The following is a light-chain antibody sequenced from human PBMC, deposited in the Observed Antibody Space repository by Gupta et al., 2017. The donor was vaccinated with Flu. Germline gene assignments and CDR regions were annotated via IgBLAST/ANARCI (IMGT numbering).Light chain of an antibody. Sequence: ITISCTGTSRDVGTYNLVSWYQQLPGAAPKLLIYAVTQRASGLSNRFSGSKSGNTASLTISGLQAEDEADYFCCSYAGSNTFWVFGGGTKLTVL. J-gene: IGLJ3*02. V-gene: IGLV2-23*02. CDR3: CSYAGSNTFWV. CDR2: AVT. CDR1: SRDVGTYNL.